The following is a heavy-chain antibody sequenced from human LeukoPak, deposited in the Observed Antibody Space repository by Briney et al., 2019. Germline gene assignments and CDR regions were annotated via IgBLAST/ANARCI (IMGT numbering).Heavy chain of an antibody. CDR3: AKDVKTRYGSGSYYFDY. CDR2: ISGSGGST. V-gene: IGHV3-23*01. Sequence: PGGSLRLSCAASGFTFSSYAMSWVRQAPGKGVEWVSAISGSGGSTYYADSVKGRFTISRDNSKNTLYLQMNSLRAEDTAVYYCAKDVKTRYGSGSYYFDYWGQGTLVTVSS. CDR1: GFTFSSYA. J-gene: IGHJ4*02. D-gene: IGHD3-10*01.